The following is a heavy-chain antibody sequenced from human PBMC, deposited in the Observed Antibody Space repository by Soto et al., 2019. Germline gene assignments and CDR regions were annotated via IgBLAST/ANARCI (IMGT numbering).Heavy chain of an antibody. J-gene: IGHJ6*02. CDR2: INHSGST. Sequence: QVQLQQWGAGLLKPSETLSLTCAVYGGSFSGYYWSWIRQPPGKGLEWIGEINHSGSTNYNPSLHIRVTLSVAPSKHPFFLKLSSVTGADTAVYYCARGRNYYDSSGYSSYYYYGMDVWGQGTTVTVSS. CDR3: ARGRNYYDSSGYSSYYYYGMDV. V-gene: IGHV4-34*01. D-gene: IGHD3-22*01. CDR1: GGSFSGYY.